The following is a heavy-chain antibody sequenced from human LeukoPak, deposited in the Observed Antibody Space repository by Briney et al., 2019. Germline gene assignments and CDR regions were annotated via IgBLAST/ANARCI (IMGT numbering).Heavy chain of an antibody. CDR1: EFTFSSYG. CDR2: ISYDGSNK. CDR3: AKDQGWELLLYHYYGMDV. Sequence: GRSLRLSSAASEFTFSSYGMHWVRQAPGKGLEWVAVISYDGSNKYYADSVKGRFTISRDNSKNTLYLQMSSLRAEDTAVYYCAKDQGWELLLYHYYGMDVWGQGTTVTVSS. J-gene: IGHJ6*02. V-gene: IGHV3-30*18. D-gene: IGHD1-26*01.